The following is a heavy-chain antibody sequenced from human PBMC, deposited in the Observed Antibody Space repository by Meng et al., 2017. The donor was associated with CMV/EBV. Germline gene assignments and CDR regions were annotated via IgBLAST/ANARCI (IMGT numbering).Heavy chain of an antibody. D-gene: IGHD1-26*01. CDR3: ARGVIVGATGWFDP. CDR2: MNPNSGNT. J-gene: IGHJ5*02. CDR1: GYPFTSYD. Sequence: KASGYPFTSYDINWVRQATGQGLEWMGWMNPNSGNTGYAQKFQGRVTMTRNTSISTAYMELSSLRSEDTAVYYCARGVIVGATGWFDPWGQGTLVTVSS. V-gene: IGHV1-8*01.